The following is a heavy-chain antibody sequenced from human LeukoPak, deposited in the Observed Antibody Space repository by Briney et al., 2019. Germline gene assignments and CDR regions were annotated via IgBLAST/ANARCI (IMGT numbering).Heavy chain of an antibody. CDR1: GYTFTGYY. CDR3: ARDFQGRITLVPASSC. J-gene: IGHJ4*02. Sequence: ASVKVSCKASGYTFTGYYMHWVRQAPGQGLEWMGWINPNSGGTNYAQKFQGRVTMTRDTSISTAYMELSRLRSDDTAVYYCARDFQGRITLVPASSCRGQGTLVTVPP. V-gene: IGHV1-2*02. D-gene: IGHD3-10*01. CDR2: INPNSGGT.